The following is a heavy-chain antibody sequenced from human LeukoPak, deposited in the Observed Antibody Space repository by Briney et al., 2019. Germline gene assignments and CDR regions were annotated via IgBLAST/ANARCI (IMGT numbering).Heavy chain of an antibody. CDR1: GFTSSSYA. CDR2: ISGSGGST. Sequence: GGSLRLSCAASGFTSSSYAMSWVRQAPGKGLEWVSAISGSGGSTYYADSVKGRFTISRDNSKNTLYLQTHSLTTEDTAVYYCVKDHLVRGVMASWGQGTLVTVSS. V-gene: IGHV3-23*01. CDR3: VKDHLVRGVMAS. J-gene: IGHJ5*02. D-gene: IGHD3-10*01.